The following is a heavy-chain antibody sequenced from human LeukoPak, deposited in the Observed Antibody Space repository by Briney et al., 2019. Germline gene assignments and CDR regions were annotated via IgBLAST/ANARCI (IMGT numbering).Heavy chain of an antibody. Sequence: GASLKVSCKVSGYTLTELSMHWVRQAPGKGLEWMGGFDPEDGETIYAQKFQGRVTMTEDTSTDTAYMELSSLRSEDTAVYYCATVPDYMVRGVIRWFDPWGQGTLVTVSS. V-gene: IGHV1-24*01. D-gene: IGHD3-10*01. CDR3: ATVPDYMVRGVIRWFDP. J-gene: IGHJ5*02. CDR1: GYTLTELS. CDR2: FDPEDGET.